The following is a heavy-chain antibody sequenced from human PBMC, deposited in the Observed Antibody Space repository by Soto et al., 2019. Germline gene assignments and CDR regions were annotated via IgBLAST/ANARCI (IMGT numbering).Heavy chain of an antibody. J-gene: IGHJ6*02. Sequence: GESLKISCKGSGYSFTSYWIGWVRQMPEKGLEWMGIIYPGDSDTRYSPSFQGQVTISADKSISTAYLQWSGLKASDTAMYYCARQSGAAAGSPYYYYGMDVWGQGTTVTVSS. CDR1: GYSFTSYW. V-gene: IGHV5-51*01. CDR2: IYPGDSDT. CDR3: ARQSGAAAGSPYYYYGMDV. D-gene: IGHD6-13*01.